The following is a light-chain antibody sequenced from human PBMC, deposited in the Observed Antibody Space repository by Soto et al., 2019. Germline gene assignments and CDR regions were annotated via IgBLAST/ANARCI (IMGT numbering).Light chain of an antibody. Sequence: EIVLTQSPATLSLSPGERATLSCRASQSVSSYLAWYQQKPGQAPRLLIYDASNRATGIPVRFSGSGSGTDFTLTIGGLEPEDFAVYYCQQRSNWPPWTFGQGTKVDIK. V-gene: IGKV3-11*01. J-gene: IGKJ1*01. CDR3: QQRSNWPPWT. CDR2: DAS. CDR1: QSVSSY.